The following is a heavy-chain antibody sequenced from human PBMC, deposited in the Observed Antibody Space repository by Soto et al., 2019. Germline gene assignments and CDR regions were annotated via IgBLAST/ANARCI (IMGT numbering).Heavy chain of an antibody. V-gene: IGHV3-15*01. Sequence: KPVGSLRLSGRTSGFTFTNAWMNWFRLTAWNGLEWVGRIKSESDGETAEYAAPVKGRFIISRDDSTDTLYLEMNNLTSEDSAVYYCTTIVLVPFDHWGQGVLVTVSS. J-gene: IGHJ4*02. CDR1: GFTFTNAW. D-gene: IGHD3-10*01. CDR2: IKSESDGETA. CDR3: TTIVLVPFDH.